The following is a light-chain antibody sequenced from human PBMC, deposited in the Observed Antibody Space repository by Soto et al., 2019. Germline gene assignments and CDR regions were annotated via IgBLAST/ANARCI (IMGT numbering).Light chain of an antibody. CDR3: QQYDKQPVT. CDR2: DVS. CDR1: QDISNF. Sequence: DIQMTQSPSSLSASVGDRVTITCQASQDISNFLNWYHQTAGKAPRLLIYDVSSLQPGDASRFSGSGSGTDFSLTINSLQPEDIGTFYCQQYDKQPVTFGGGTKVEIK. V-gene: IGKV1-33*01. J-gene: IGKJ4*01.